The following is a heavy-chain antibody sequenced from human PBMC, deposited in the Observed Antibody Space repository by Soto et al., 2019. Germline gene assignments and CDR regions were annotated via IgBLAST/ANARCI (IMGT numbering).Heavy chain of an antibody. CDR3: AREMDDSSGYYSTNYYYYYGMDV. Sequence: ASVKVSCKASGYTFTGYYMHWVRQAPGQGLEWMGWINPNSGGTNYAQKFQGWVTMTRDTSISTAYMELSRLRSDDTAVYYCAREMDDSSGYYSTNYYYYYGMDVWGQGTTVTVSS. CDR2: INPNSGGT. D-gene: IGHD3-22*01. J-gene: IGHJ6*02. CDR1: GYTFTGYY. V-gene: IGHV1-2*04.